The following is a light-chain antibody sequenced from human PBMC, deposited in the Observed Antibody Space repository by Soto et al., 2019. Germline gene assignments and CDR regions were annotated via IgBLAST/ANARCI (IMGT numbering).Light chain of an antibody. CDR1: QSVGSN. CDR2: AAS. V-gene: IGKV3-15*01. Sequence: EILMTQSPATLSVSPGERTTLACRASQSVGSNLAWYQQKPGQAPRLLIYAASTRASGVPARFSGSGSGTDFTLTISRLEPEDFAVYYCQQCGSLPGTFGQGTKVDI. CDR3: QQCGSLPGT. J-gene: IGKJ1*01.